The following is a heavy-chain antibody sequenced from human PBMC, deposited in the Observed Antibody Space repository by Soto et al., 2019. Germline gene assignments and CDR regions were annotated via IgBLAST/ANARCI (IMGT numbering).Heavy chain of an antibody. J-gene: IGHJ4*02. CDR1: GYSFTGYY. CDR3: ARAALRIPSVFDY. V-gene: IGHV1-2*02. Sequence: QVQLVQSGAEVKKPGASVKVSCKASGYSFTGYYMHWVRQAPGQGLEWMGWINPNSGGTNCAQNFQGRVTMTRDTSINSGYMELSRLRSDDTAVYYYARAALRIPSVFDYWGQGTLVTVSS. CDR2: INPNSGGT.